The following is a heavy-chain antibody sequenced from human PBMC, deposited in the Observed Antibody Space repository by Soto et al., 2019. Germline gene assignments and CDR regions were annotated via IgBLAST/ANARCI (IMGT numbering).Heavy chain of an antibody. CDR3: VRVVAIPGYPDN. CDR2: IVPTVDTS. CDR1: GYGYSRDP. D-gene: IGHD5-12*01. Sequence: STKASSKTVGYGYSRDPVTCGIQAPGQGLEWMGGIVPTVDTSTYAQKFQGRVTITADKFTNTVYMELSSLRSDDTAVYYCVRVVAIPGYPDNWGKGTLVTVS. V-gene: IGHV1-69*06. J-gene: IGHJ4*02.